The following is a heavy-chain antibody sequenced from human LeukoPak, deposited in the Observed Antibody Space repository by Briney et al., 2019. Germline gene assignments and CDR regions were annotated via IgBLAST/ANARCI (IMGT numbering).Heavy chain of an antibody. Sequence: GESLKISCKGSGYSFTSYWIGWVRQMPGKGLEWLGIIYHGDSDTRYSPSFQGQVTISADKSISTAYLQWSSLKASDTAMYYCARRMVRGVTHNWFDPWGQGTLVTVSS. D-gene: IGHD3-10*01. CDR2: IYHGDSDT. J-gene: IGHJ5*02. CDR3: ARRMVRGVTHNWFDP. CDR1: GYSFTSYW. V-gene: IGHV5-51*01.